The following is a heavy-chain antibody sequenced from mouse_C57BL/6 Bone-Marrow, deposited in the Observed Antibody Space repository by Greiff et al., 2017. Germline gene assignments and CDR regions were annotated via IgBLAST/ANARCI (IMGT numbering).Heavy chain of an antibody. J-gene: IGHJ2*01. CDR1: GYTFTSYW. V-gene: IGHV1-55*01. CDR3: ATIYYGKGYYFDY. CDR2: IYPGSGST. D-gene: IGHD2-1*01. Sequence: VQLQQPGAELVKPGASVKMSCKASGYTFTSYWITWVKQRPGQGLEWIGDIYPGSGSTNYNEKFKSKATLTVDTSASTAYMQLSSLTSEDSAVYYCATIYYGKGYYFDYWGQGTTLTVSS.